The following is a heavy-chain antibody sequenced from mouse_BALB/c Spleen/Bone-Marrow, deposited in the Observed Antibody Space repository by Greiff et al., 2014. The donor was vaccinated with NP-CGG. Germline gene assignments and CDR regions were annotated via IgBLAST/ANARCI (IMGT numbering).Heavy chain of an antibody. CDR1: GFNIKDTY. V-gene: IGHV14-3*02. D-gene: IGHD2-4*01. J-gene: IGHJ2*01. Sequence: VQLQQSGAALVRPGASVKLSCTTSGFNIKDTYMHWVKLRPEQGLEWIGRIVPANGNTKYAPKVQGKATITADTSSNTAYLQRRSLTSEDTAVYFCASYDYGYYFDYWGQGTTLTVSS. CDR3: ASYDYGYYFDY. CDR2: IVPANGNT.